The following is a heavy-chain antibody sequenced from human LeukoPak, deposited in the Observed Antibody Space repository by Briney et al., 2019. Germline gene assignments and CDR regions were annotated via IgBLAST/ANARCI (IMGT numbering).Heavy chain of an antibody. V-gene: IGHV3-30*04. CDR3: ARAQGAVAGTLFDY. CDR2: ISYDGSNK. Sequence: GRSLRLSCAASGFTFSSYTMHWVRQAPGKGLGRGAVISYDGSNKYYADSVKGRFTISRDNSKNTLYLQMNSVRAEDTAVCYCARAQGAVAGTLFDYWGQGTLVTVSS. D-gene: IGHD6-19*01. CDR1: GFTFSSYT. J-gene: IGHJ4*02.